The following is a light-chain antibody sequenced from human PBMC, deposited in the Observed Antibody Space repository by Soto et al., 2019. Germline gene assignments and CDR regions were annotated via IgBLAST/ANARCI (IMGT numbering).Light chain of an antibody. J-gene: IGKJ4*01. V-gene: IGKV3-11*01. Sequence: EIVLTQSPATLSLSPGERATLSCRASQSVSSYLAWYQQKPGQAPWLLIYDASNRATGISARFSGSGSGTDFTLTISSLEPEDFAVYYCQQRRNWPLTFGGGTKVEI. CDR2: DAS. CDR1: QSVSSY. CDR3: QQRRNWPLT.